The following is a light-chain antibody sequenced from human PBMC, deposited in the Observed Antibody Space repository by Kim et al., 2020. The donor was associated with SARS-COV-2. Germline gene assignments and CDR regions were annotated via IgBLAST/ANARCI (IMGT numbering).Light chain of an antibody. J-gene: IGKJ4*01. V-gene: IGKV3-11*01. Sequence: PWERATLSCRASQSVGTSLAWYQQRPGQPPRLLIYDTFNRATGIPDRFSGSGSGTDFTLTISSLESEDFAVYYCQQRSNWPPALSFGGGTKVDIK. CDR2: DTF. CDR3: QQRSNWPPALS. CDR1: QSVGTS.